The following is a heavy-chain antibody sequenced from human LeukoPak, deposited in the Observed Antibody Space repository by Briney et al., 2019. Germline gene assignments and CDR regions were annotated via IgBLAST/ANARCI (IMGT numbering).Heavy chain of an antibody. D-gene: IGHD4-23*01. CDR2: IYYSGST. CDR1: GGSVSSGSYY. Sequence: SETLSLTCTVSGGSVSSGSYYWSWIRQPPGKGLEWIGYIYYSGSTNYNPSLKSRVTISVDTSKNQFSLKLSSVTAADTAVYYCARGGSYGGFDYWGQGTLVTVSP. J-gene: IGHJ4*02. CDR3: ARGGSYGGFDY. V-gene: IGHV4-61*01.